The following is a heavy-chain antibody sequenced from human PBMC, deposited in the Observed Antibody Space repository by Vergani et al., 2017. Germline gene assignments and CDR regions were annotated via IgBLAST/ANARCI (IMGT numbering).Heavy chain of an antibody. CDR3: TSYYDFWSGYDFDY. D-gene: IGHD3-3*01. V-gene: IGHV3-15*01. CDR2: IKSNTDGGTT. J-gene: IGHJ4*02. Sequence: EVQLVESGGGLVKPGGSLRLSCAASGFTFSNAWMSWVRQAPGKGLEWVGRIKSNTDGGTTDYAAPVKGRFTISRDDSKNTLYLQMNSLKTEDTAVYYCTSYYDFWSGYDFDYWGQGTLVTVSS. CDR1: GFTFSNAW.